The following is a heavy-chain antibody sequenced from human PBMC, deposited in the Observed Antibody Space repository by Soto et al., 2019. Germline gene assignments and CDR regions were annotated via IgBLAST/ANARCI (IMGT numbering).Heavy chain of an antibody. CDR2: ISGSGSSI. CDR1: GFTFSNYA. D-gene: IGHD6-13*01. V-gene: IGHV3-23*01. CDR3: AKGGDSSSWKNWFDP. Sequence: EVQLLESGGGLVQPGGSLRLSCAASGFTFSNYAMTWVRQAPGKGREWVSGISGSGSSIYYADSVKGRFTISRDNSKNTMYLQMNSLRAEDTAVYYCAKGGDSSSWKNWFDPWGQGTLVTVSS. J-gene: IGHJ5*02.